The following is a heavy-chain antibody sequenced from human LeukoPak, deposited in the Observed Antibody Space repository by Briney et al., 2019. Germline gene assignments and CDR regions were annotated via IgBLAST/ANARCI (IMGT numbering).Heavy chain of an antibody. V-gene: IGHV4-59*01. J-gene: IGHJ3*02. CDR2: IYYRGST. D-gene: IGHD2-15*01. CDR1: GGPLTSYY. Sequence: SETLSLTCAVSGGPLTSYYWSWIRQPPGKGLEWIGFIYYRGSTNYNPSLESRVTISVDTSKNRFSLKLSSVTAADTAVYYCARDDVVSRAFDIWGPGTMVTVSS. CDR3: ARDDVVSRAFDI.